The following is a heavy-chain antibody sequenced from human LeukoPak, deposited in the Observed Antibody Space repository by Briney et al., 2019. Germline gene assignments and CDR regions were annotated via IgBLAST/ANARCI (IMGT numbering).Heavy chain of an antibody. CDR1: GNYW. D-gene: IGHD2/OR15-2a*01. J-gene: IGHJ4*02. V-gene: IGHV3-74*01. CDR2: INSDGSWT. Sequence: GGSMRLSCAASGNYWMHWVRQVPGKGLVWVSHINSDGSWTSYADSVKGRFTISKDNAKNTVYLQMNSLRAEDTAVYYCVSFYETYWGRGTLVTVSS. CDR3: VSFYETY.